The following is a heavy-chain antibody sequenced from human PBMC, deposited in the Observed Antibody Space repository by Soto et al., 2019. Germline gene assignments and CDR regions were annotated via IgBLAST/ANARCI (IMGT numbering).Heavy chain of an antibody. Sequence: ASVKVSCKASGGTFSSYAISWGRQAPGQGLEWMGGIIPILGIANYTQKFQGRVTITDDKSTSTAYMELSRLRSDETAVHYCARDPNDYGGSWGQGTLVTVSS. CDR3: ARDPNDYGGS. J-gene: IGHJ4*02. V-gene: IGHV1-69*10. CDR2: IIPILGIA. D-gene: IGHD4-17*01. CDR1: GGTFSSYA.